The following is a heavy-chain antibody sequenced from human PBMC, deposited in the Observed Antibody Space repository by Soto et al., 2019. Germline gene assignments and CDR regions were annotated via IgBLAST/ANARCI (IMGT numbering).Heavy chain of an antibody. V-gene: IGHV3-30-3*01. CDR2: ISYDGTYK. CDR3: ARDAIYDGSGYYGSYFDY. CDR1: AFTFRSYA. Sequence: QVQLVESGGGVVQPGRSLRLSCAASAFTFRSYAMHWVRQAPGKGLEWVAVISYDGTYKYYADSVKGRFTISRDNSKNTLYLQMSSLRPEDTAVYYCARDAIYDGSGYYGSYFDYWGQGILVTVSS. J-gene: IGHJ4*02. D-gene: IGHD3-22*01.